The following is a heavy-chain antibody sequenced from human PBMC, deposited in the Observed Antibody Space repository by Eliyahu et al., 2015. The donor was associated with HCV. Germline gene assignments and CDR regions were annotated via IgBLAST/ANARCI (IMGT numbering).Heavy chain of an antibody. Sequence: QVQLQQWGAGLLKPSETLSLXCAVYGGSFSGYYWSWIRQPPGKGLEWIGEINHSGSTNYNPSLKSRVTISVDTSKNQFSLKLSSVTAADTAVYYCARGWVQAAILWFDPWGQGTLVTVSS. D-gene: IGHD2-2*01. J-gene: IGHJ5*02. V-gene: IGHV4-34*01. CDR1: GGSFSGYY. CDR2: INHSGST. CDR3: ARGWVQAAILWFDP.